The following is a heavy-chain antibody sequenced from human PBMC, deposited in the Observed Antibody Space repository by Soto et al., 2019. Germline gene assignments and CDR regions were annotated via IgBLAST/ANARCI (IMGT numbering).Heavy chain of an antibody. Sequence: EVQVVESGGGLVKPGGSLRLSCAASGFTFSSYTMNWVRQVPGKGLEWVSSISSSSTFIYYADSMKGRFTIARDNAKNSLSLQMNSLRAKDTAVYYCARDMEHDSFYCGRGVWGQGTTVTVSS. V-gene: IGHV3-21*01. D-gene: IGHD1-26*01. CDR1: GFTFSSYT. CDR2: ISSSSTFI. J-gene: IGHJ6*02. CDR3: ARDMEHDSFYCGRGV.